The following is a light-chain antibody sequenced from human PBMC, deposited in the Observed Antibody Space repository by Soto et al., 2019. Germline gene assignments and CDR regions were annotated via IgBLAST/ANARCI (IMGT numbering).Light chain of an antibody. CDR1: QGISNY. V-gene: IGKV1-27*01. CDR3: QNYNSFSRFT. CDR2: GAS. J-gene: IGKJ3*01. Sequence: DIQMTQSPSSLSASVGDRVTITCRASQGISNYLAWYQQKPGKVPNLLIYGASTLQSGDPSRYSGSGSGTDFTLTISSLQPEDVATYYCQNYNSFSRFTFGPGTKVDIK.